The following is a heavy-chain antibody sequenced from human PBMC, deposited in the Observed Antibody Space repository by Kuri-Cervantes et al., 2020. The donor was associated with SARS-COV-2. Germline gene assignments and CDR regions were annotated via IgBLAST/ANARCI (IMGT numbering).Heavy chain of an antibody. J-gene: IGHJ4*02. D-gene: IGHD1-26*01. V-gene: IGHV3-30*04. Sequence: GGSLRLSCAASGFTFSSYAMHWVRQAPGKGLEWVAVITYDGSNKYYADSVKGRFTISRDNSKNTLYLQMNSLRAEDTAVYYCARDREGTIFDYWGRGTLVTVSS. CDR2: ITYDGSNK. CDR1: GFTFSSYA. CDR3: ARDREGTIFDY.